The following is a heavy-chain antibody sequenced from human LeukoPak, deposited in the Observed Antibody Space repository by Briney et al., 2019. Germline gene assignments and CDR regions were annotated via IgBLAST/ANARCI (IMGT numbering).Heavy chain of an antibody. CDR2: IKQDGAEK. V-gene: IGHV3-7*01. J-gene: IGHJ4*02. CDR3: ARGTGGGDWLIDF. Sequence: PGGSLRLSCEVSGFNSLSYWMTWVRQAPGKGLEWVANIKQDGAEKYYVDSVEGRFTISRDNAKDSLYLQMNSLRVEDTAVYHCARGTGGGDWLIDFWGQGTLVTVSS. CDR1: GFNSLSYW. D-gene: IGHD1-14*01.